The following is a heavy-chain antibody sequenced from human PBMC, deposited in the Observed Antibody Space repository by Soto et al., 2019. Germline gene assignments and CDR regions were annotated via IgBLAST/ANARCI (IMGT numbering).Heavy chain of an antibody. J-gene: IGHJ6*02. Sequence: TGGSLRLSCAASGFTFSSYGMHWVRQAPGKGLEWVAVIWYDGSNKYYADSVKGRFTISRDNSKNTLYLQMNSLRAEDTAVYYCARGAVAVAGTYYYYYGMDVWGQGTTVTVSS. CDR2: IWYDGSNK. V-gene: IGHV3-33*01. CDR3: ARGAVAVAGTYYYYYGMDV. D-gene: IGHD6-19*01. CDR1: GFTFSSYG.